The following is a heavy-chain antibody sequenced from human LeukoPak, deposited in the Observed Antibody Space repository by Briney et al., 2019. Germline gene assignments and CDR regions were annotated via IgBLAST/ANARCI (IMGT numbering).Heavy chain of an antibody. CDR2: ISYDGSNK. CDR1: RFTFSNYA. Sequence: TGGSLRLSCAASRFTFSNYAMRWVRQAPGKGLEGVAVISYDGSNKYYADSVKGRFTISRDNYRNTVYMEMNSLRAEDTAVYYCARSYTNYYDSSGYYYNYGMDVWGQGTTVTVSS. V-gene: IGHV3-30-3*01. D-gene: IGHD3-22*01. J-gene: IGHJ6*02. CDR3: ARSYTNYYDSSGYYYNYGMDV.